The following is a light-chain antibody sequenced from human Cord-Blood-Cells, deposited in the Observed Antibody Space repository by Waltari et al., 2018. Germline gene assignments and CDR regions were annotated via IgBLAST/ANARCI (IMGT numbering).Light chain of an antibody. V-gene: IGKV3-15*01. J-gene: IGKJ1*01. CDR2: GAS. CDR1: QSVSSN. CDR3: QQYNNWPWT. Sequence: EIVMTQSPATLSVSPGERATLSCRASQSVSSNLAWYQQKPGQAPRLLIYGASTRDTVIPARFSGSGSGTEFTLTISSLQSEDFAVYYCQQYNNWPWTFGQGTKVEIK.